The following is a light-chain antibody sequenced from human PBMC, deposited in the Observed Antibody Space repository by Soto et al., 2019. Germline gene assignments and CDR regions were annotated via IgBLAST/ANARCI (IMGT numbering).Light chain of an antibody. CDR3: QHYSTWLWT. CDR1: QSVSSK. Sequence: EIVMTQSPATLSVSPGERATLSCRASQSVSSKLAWYQQKPGQGPRLLIYGASTRATGIPARFSGSGSGTEFTLTISSLQSEDFAVYYCQHYSTWLWTFGQGTEVEIK. CDR2: GAS. J-gene: IGKJ1*01. V-gene: IGKV3-15*01.